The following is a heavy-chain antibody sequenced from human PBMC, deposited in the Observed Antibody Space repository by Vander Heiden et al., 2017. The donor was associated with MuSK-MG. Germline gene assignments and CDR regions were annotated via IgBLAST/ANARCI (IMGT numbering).Heavy chain of an antibody. Sequence: EVQLVESGGGLVQPGGSLRLASAAPGLPFSSYDMHWVRQATGKGLEWFSAIGTAGDPYYPGSVKGRFTISRENAKNSLYLQMNSLRAGDTAVYYCARGAVAGYWYFDLWGRGTLVTVSS. D-gene: IGHD6-19*01. CDR3: ARGAVAGYWYFDL. CDR1: GLPFSSYD. J-gene: IGHJ2*01. V-gene: IGHV3-13*05. CDR2: IGTAGDP.